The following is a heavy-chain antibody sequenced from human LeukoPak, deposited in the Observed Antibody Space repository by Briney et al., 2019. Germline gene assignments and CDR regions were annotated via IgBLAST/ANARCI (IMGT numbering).Heavy chain of an antibody. J-gene: IGHJ6*03. CDR3: ASITRRYYYYYMDV. Sequence: QSGGSLGLSCAASGFTVSSNYMSWVRQAPGKGLEWVSVIYSGGSTYYADSVKGRFTISRDNSKNTLYLQMNSLRAEDTAVYYCASITRRYYYYYMDVWGKGTTVTVSS. V-gene: IGHV3-53*01. CDR1: GFTVSSNY. CDR2: IYSGGST.